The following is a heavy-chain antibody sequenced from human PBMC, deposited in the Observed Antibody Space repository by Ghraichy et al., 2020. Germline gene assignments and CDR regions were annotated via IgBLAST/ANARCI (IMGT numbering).Heavy chain of an antibody. Sequence: GGSLRLSCVASGFTFSRYWMTWVRQAPGKGLEWVANVSPHGEEPFYLGSVKGRFTISRDNARNAVNLLLNSMRGEDAAVYYCASLSVDTTMSDAFDSWGRGTLVTGSS. D-gene: IGHD5-18*01. J-gene: IGHJ4*02. CDR2: VSPHGEEP. CDR1: GFTFSRYW. CDR3: ASLSVDTTMSDAFDS. V-gene: IGHV3-7*03.